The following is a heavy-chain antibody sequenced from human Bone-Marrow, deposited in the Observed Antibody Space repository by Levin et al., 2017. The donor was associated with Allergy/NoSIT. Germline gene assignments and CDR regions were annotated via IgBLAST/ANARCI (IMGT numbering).Heavy chain of an antibody. CDR2: INSDGSST. CDR1: GFTFSSYW. CDR3: ARDLERVVVAATRRYYDYGMDG. Sequence: GESLKISCAASGFTFSSYWMHWVRQAPGKGLVWVSRINSDGSSTSYADSVKGRFTISRDNAKNTLYLQMNSLRAEDTAEYYCARDLERVVVAATRRYYDYGMDGWGQGTTVTVSS. D-gene: IGHD2-15*01. J-gene: IGHJ6*02. V-gene: IGHV3-74*01.